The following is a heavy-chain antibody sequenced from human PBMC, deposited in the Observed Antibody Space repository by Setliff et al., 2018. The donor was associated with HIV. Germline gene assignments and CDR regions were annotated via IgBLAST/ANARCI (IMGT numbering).Heavy chain of an antibody. V-gene: IGHV4-59*01. CDR2: IYYSGTT. D-gene: IGHD3-10*01. Sequence: SETLSLTCSVSGVSITNNYWTWIRQPPGKGLEWIGFIYYSGTTNYNPSLKSRVTMSLDTSKNQFSLEVNSLSSADTAVYYCARMVIQFGDYHFDNWGQGALVTVSS. CDR3: ARMVIQFGDYHFDN. CDR1: GVSITNNY. J-gene: IGHJ4*02.